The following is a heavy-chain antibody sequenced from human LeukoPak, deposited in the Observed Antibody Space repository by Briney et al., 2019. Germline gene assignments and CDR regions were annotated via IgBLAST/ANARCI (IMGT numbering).Heavy chain of an antibody. D-gene: IGHD3-10*01. J-gene: IGHJ4*02. CDR2: ISYDGSNK. V-gene: IGHV3-30*18. Sequence: GGSLRLSCAASGFTFSSYGIPWVRQAPGKGLEWVALISYDGSNKYYADSVKGRFTISRDNSKNTLYLQMNSLRAEGTAVYYCANENYYGSGSYPDYWGQGTLVTVSS. CDR3: ANENYYGSGSYPDY. CDR1: GFTFSSYG.